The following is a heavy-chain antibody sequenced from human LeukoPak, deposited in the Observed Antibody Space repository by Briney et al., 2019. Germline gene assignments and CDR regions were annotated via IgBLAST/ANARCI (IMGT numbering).Heavy chain of an antibody. CDR2: IWYDGSNT. Sequence: GRSLRLSCAASGFTFSSYGMHWVRQAPGKGLEWVAVIWYDGSNTYYADSVKGRFTISRDNSKNTLYLQMNSLRAEDTAVYYCASVRHSSSWYSFDYWGQGTLVTVSS. V-gene: IGHV3-33*01. CDR3: ASVRHSSSWYSFDY. CDR1: GFTFSSYG. J-gene: IGHJ4*02. D-gene: IGHD6-13*01.